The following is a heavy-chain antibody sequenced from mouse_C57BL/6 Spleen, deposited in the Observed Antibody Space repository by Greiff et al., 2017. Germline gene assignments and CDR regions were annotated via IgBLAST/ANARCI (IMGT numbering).Heavy chain of an antibody. CDR2: IRSKSSNFAT. D-gene: IGHD2-3*01. J-gene: IGHJ4*01. CDR3: VRDLYDGYYYAMDY. V-gene: IGHV10-3*01. Sequence: EVQLVESGGGLVQPKGSLKLSCAASGFTFNTYAMHWVRQAPGKGLEWVARIRSKSSNFATYYADSVKDRFTITRNDSQSMLYLQMNNLKTEDTAMYYCVRDLYDGYYYAMDYWGQGTSVTVSS. CDR1: GFTFNTYA.